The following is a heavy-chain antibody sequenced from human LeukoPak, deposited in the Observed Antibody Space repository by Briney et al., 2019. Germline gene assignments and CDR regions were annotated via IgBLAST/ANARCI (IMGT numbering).Heavy chain of an antibody. J-gene: IGHJ3*02. D-gene: IGHD3-22*01. CDR2: ISGSGGST. CDR1: GFTFSSYA. V-gene: IGHV3-23*01. CDR3: AKEGGTEKDYYDSSGPRGDAFDI. Sequence: PGGSLRLSCAASGFTFSSYAMSWVRQAPGEGLEWVSAISGSGGSTYYADSVKGRFTISRDNSKNTLYLQMNSLRAEDTAVYYCAKEGGTEKDYYDSSGPRGDAFDIWGQGTMVTVSS.